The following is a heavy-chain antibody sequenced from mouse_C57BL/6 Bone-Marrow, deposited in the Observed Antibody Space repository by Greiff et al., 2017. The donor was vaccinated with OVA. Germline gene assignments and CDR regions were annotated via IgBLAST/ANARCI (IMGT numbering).Heavy chain of an antibody. V-gene: IGHV5-17*01. D-gene: IGHD2-1*01. CDR2: ISSGSSTI. J-gene: IGHJ4*01. Sequence: EVQVVESGGGLVKPGGSLKLSCAASGFTFSDSGMHWVRQAPEKGLEWVAYISSGSSTIYYADTVKGRFTISRDNAKNTLFLQMTSLRSEDTAMYYCAREGIYPDMDYWGQGTSVTVSS. CDR1: GFTFSDSG. CDR3: AREGIYPDMDY.